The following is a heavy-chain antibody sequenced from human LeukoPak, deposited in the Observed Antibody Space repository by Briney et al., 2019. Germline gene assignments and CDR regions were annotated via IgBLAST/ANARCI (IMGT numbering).Heavy chain of an antibody. J-gene: IGHJ3*02. Sequence: PGGSLRLSCAASGFTFSNYSMNWVRQAPGKGLEWVSSTSSRSTYIYHADSVKGRFTISRDNSKNTLYLVMNSLRVDDTAVYYCAKAVDLATISVDIWGQGTMVTVSS. V-gene: IGHV3-21*04. CDR2: TSSRSTYI. D-gene: IGHD5-24*01. CDR3: AKAVDLATISVDI. CDR1: GFTFSNYS.